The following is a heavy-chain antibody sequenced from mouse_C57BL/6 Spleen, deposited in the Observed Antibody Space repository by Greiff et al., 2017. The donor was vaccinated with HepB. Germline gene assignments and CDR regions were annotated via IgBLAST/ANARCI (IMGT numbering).Heavy chain of an antibody. D-gene: IGHD4-1*01. CDR2: ISDGGSYT. CDR1: GFTFSSYA. Sequence: EVHLVESGGGLVKPGGSLKLSCAASGFTFSSYAMSWVRQTPEKRLEWVATISDGGSYTYYPDNVKGRFTISRDNAKNNLYLQMSHLKSEDTAMYYCAREILTGTIDYWGQGTTLTVSS. J-gene: IGHJ2*01. CDR3: AREILTGTIDY. V-gene: IGHV5-4*01.